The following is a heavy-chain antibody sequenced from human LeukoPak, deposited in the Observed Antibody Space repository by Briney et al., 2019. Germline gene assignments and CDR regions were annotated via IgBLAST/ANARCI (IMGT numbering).Heavy chain of an antibody. D-gene: IGHD6-13*01. CDR3: ARDNKERQLGGY. J-gene: IGHJ4*02. CDR1: GYTFTSNY. CDR2: INPSGGVS. V-gene: IGHV1-46*01. Sequence: ASVKVSCKASGYTFTSNYMHWVRQAPGQGLEWVGLINPSGGVSSYAQKFKGRVTMTRDTSTSTVYMELSSLRSEDTAVYYCARDNKERQLGGYWGQGTLVTVSS.